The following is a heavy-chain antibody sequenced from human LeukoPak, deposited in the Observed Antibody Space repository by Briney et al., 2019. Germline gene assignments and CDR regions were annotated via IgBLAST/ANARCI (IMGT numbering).Heavy chain of an antibody. D-gene: IGHD3-9*01. V-gene: IGHV3-20*04. Sequence: GGSLRLSCAASGFTFGSYAMSWVRQAPGKGLEWVSGINWNGGSTGYADSVKGRFTISRDNAKNSLYLQMNSLRAEDTALYYCARDPHYYDILTGYYKSRYYFDYWGQGTLVTVSS. CDR2: INWNGGST. CDR1: GFTFGSYA. CDR3: ARDPHYYDILTGYYKSRYYFDY. J-gene: IGHJ4*02.